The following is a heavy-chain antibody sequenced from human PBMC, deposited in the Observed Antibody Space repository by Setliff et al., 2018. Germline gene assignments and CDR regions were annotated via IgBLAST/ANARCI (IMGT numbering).Heavy chain of an antibody. CDR2: IYYSGST. V-gene: IGHV4-39*07. J-gene: IGHJ5*02. D-gene: IGHD6-13*01. Sequence: SETLSLTCTVSGGSISSSSYYWGWIRQPPGEGLEWIGSIYYSGSTYYNPSLKSRVTISVDTSKNQFSLKLSSVTAADTAVYYCARETTYSSSWYGWFDPWGQGTLVTVSS. CDR3: ARETTYSSSWYGWFDP. CDR1: GGSISSSSYY.